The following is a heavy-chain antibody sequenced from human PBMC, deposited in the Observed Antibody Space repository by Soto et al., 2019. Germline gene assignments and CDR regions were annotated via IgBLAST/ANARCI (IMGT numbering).Heavy chain of an antibody. CDR1: GGSLSTGSYF. J-gene: IGHJ4*02. Sequence: PSETLSLTCTVSGGSLSTGSYFWSWVRQPPGKGLEWIGYVFRSGNINYSPSFKSRVTISIDTSKNQFSLMLKSVTAADTAVYFCARARNRYFDYWGQGALVTVSS. D-gene: IGHD1-1*01. CDR2: VFRSGNI. CDR3: ARARNRYFDY. V-gene: IGHV4-61*01.